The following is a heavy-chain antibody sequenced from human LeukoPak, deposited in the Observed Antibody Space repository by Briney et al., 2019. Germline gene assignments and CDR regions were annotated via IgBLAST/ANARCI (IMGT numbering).Heavy chain of an antibody. J-gene: IGHJ4*02. D-gene: IGHD7-27*01. CDR2: IYTSGST. V-gene: IGHV4-4*07. CDR1: GGSISSYY. CDR3: ARDLVLGIVGFDY. Sequence: PSETLSLTCTVSGGSISSYYWSRIRQPAGKGLEWIGRIYTSGSTNYNPSLKSRVTMSVDTSKNQFSLKLSSVTAADTAVYYCARDLVLGIVGFDYWGQGTLVTVSS.